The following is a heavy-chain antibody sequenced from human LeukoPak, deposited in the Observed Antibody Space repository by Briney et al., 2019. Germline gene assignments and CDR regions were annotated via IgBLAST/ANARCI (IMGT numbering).Heavy chain of an antibody. V-gene: IGHV3-7*01. CDR1: GIILSSYW. Sequence: GSLRLSCAASGIILSSYWMSWVRQAPGKGLEWVANIKQDGSEKWYVDSVKGRFTISRDNAKNSLYLQMNSLRVEDTAVYYCAREFRSGYNSRWFDYWGQGTLVTVSS. CDR3: AREFRSGYNSRWFDY. J-gene: IGHJ5*01. D-gene: IGHD6-19*01. CDR2: IKQDGSEK.